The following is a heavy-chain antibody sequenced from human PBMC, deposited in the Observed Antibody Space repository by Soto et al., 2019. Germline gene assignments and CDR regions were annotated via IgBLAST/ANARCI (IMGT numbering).Heavy chain of an antibody. CDR1: GFTFTSSA. J-gene: IGHJ6*03. CDR2: IVVGSGNT. CDR3: AANGGDYGDYGGYYYYYMDV. V-gene: IGHV1-58*02. D-gene: IGHD4-17*01. Sequence: SVKVSCKASGFTFTSSAMQWVRQARGQRLEWIGWIVVGSGNTNYAQKFQERVTITRDMSTSTAYMELSSLRSEDTAVYYCAANGGDYGDYGGYYYYYMDVWGKGTTVTVSS.